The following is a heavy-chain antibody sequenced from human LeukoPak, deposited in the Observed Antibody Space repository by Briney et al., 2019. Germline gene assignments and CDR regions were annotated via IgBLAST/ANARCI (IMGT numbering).Heavy chain of an antibody. J-gene: IGHJ2*01. CDR2: IYYSGST. CDR3: ARLEYSSSPIAVADYWYFDL. Sequence: PSETLSLTCTVSGGSISSYYRSWIRQPPGKGLEWIGYIYYSGSTNYNPSLKSRVTISVDTSKNQFSLKLSSVTAADTAVYYCARLEYSSSPIAVADYWYFDLWGRGTLVTVSS. V-gene: IGHV4-59*01. D-gene: IGHD6-6*01. CDR1: GGSISSYY.